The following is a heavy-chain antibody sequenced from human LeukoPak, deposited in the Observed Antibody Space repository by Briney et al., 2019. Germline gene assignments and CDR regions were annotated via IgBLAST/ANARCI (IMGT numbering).Heavy chain of an antibody. CDR1: GGSITGYY. V-gene: IGHV4-4*07. CDR3: ARHSNSGYADWFDP. D-gene: IGHD5-12*01. Sequence: PSETLSLTCTVSGGSITGYYWTWIRQPAGKGLEWIGRVSDTGRAYYNPSLERRVTISLDTSNNRFSLKVTSVTAADTAVYYCARHSNSGYADWFDPWGQGTLVTVSS. J-gene: IGHJ5*02. CDR2: VSDTGRA.